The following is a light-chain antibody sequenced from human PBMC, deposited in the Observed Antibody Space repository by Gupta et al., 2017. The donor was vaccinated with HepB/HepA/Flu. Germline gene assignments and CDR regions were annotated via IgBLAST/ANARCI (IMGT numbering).Light chain of an antibody. CDR3: QQDDSSPLT. J-gene: IGKJ4*01. CDR2: WAS. CDR1: QSVLRSSNNNNY. V-gene: IGKV4-1*01. Sequence: DIVMTQSPDSLAVSLGERATINCKSSQSVLRSSNNNNYLAWYQQKPGQPPKLLIYWASTRESGVPDRFSGSGSGTDFTITISSLQAEDVAVYYCQQDDSSPLTFGGGTKVEIK.